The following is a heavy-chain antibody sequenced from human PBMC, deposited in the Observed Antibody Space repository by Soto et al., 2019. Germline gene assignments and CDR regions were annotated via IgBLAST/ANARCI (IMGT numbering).Heavy chain of an antibody. V-gene: IGHV1-69*01. CDR2: IIPIFGTA. CDR1: GGTFSSYA. Sequence: QVQLVQSGAEVKKPGSSVKVSCKASGGTFSSYAISWVRQAPGQGLEWMGGIIPIFGTANSAQKFQGRVTITADESTSTAYMELSSLRSEDTAVYYCARTIISSVYGGPYYYYGMDVWGQGTTVTVSS. J-gene: IGHJ6*02. CDR3: ARTIISSVYGGPYYYYGMDV. D-gene: IGHD4-17*01.